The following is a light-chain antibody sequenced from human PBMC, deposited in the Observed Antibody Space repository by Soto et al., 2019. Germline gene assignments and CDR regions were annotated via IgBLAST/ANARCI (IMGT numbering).Light chain of an antibody. CDR1: QSVSGNS. CDR2: GAS. J-gene: IGKJ1*01. V-gene: IGKV3-20*01. CDR3: QQYDTSPWT. Sequence: EIVLTQSPGTLSLSPGERVTLSCRASQSVSGNSLAWYQQKPGQAPRLVMFGASTRASGTPDRFIGSGSGTDFTVTISRVEPEDFAVYYCQQYDTSPWTFGQGTKVDIK.